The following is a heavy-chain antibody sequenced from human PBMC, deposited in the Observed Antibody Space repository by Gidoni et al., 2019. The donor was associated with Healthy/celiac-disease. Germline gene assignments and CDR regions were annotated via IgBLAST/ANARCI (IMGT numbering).Heavy chain of an antibody. D-gene: IGHD5-18*01. CDR1: GGPIISCGYY. CDR3: AREKREVDTDRVKGFDY. CDR2: IYYSGST. J-gene: IGHJ4*02. Sequence: QVHLQESVPGLVKPSQTLSLTCTVSGGPIISCGYYWRWIRPPPGTGLEWIGYIYYSGSTYYNPSLKSRVNISVDTSKNQFSLKRSAVTAADTAVYYCAREKREVDTDRVKGFDYWGQGTLVTVSS. V-gene: IGHV4-31*03.